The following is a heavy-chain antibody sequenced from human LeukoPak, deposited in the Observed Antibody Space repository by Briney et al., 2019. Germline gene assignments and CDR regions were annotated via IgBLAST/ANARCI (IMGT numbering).Heavy chain of an antibody. D-gene: IGHD3-3*01. CDR1: GFTVSSNY. Sequence: PGGSLRLSCAASGFTVSSNYMSWVRQAPGKGLEWVSVIYSGGSTYYADSVKGRFTISRDNSKNTLYLQMNSLRAEDTAVYYCAGYDFWSGYYGDYYGMDVWGQGTTVTVSS. CDR2: IYSGGST. J-gene: IGHJ6*02. CDR3: AGYDFWSGYYGDYYGMDV. V-gene: IGHV3-53*01.